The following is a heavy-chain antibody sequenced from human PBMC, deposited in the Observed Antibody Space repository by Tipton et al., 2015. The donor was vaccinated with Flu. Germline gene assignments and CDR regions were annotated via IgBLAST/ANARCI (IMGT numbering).Heavy chain of an antibody. CDR3: ATIPPGDAFHL. D-gene: IGHD2-2*02. CDR2: INSDGSST. CDR1: GFTFSDYW. Sequence: SLRLSCAASGFTFSDYWMHWVRRAPGKGLVWVSRINSDGSSTNYADSVRGRFTTSRDNAKNTVYLQMNNLRAEDTAVYYCATIPPGDAFHLWGQGTMVTVSS. J-gene: IGHJ3*01. V-gene: IGHV3-74*01.